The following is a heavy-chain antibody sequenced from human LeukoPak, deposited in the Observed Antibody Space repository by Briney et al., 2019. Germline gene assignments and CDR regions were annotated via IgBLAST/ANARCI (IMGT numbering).Heavy chain of an antibody. CDR1: GFTFSSYA. J-gene: IGHJ4*02. CDR2: ISGSGGST. V-gene: IGHV3-23*01. D-gene: IGHD6-13*01. Sequence: GGSLRLSCAASGFTFSSYAMSWVRQAPGKGLEWVSAISGSGGSTYYADSVKGRFTITRDNSKNTLYLQMNSLRAEDTAVYYCAKDGDSSSWPYFDYWGQGTLVTVSS. CDR3: AKDGDSSSWPYFDY.